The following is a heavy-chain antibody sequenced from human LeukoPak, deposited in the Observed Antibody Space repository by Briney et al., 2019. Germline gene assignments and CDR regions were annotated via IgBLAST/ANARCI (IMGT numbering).Heavy chain of an antibody. CDR2: IYYTGST. CDR3: ARDYTMTHAFDI. CDR1: GGSISSYY. V-gene: IGHV4-59*01. D-gene: IGHD3-22*01. J-gene: IGHJ3*02. Sequence: WETLSLTCTVSGGSISSYYWSWIRQPPGKGLEWIGYIYYTGSTNYNPSLKSRVTISVDTSKNQVSLKLSSVTAADTAVYYCARDYTMTHAFDIWGRGTMVTVSS.